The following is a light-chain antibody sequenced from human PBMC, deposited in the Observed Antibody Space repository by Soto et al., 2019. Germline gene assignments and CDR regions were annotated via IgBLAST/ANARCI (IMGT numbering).Light chain of an antibody. V-gene: IGKV3-11*01. CDR1: QSVGSY. CDR2: NTS. J-gene: IGKJ5*01. Sequence: IGFSHSLVTLSLSQWETATLCSSVSQSVGSYLAWYQQKPGQAPRLLIFNTSNRATGIPARFSGSGSGTDFTLTISGLEPEDFAVYYCQQRTNRPPITFGQGTRLE. CDR3: QQRTNRPPIT.